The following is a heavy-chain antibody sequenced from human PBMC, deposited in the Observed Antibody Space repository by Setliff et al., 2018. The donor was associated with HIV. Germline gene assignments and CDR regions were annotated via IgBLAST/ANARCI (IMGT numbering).Heavy chain of an antibody. J-gene: IGHJ4*02. D-gene: IGHD1-7*01. CDR3: AKVRWTANYYFDC. CDR1: GFTFNTYA. Sequence: RLSCAASGFTFNTYAVTWVRQAPGEGLEWVSVISADGLTTFYADSVKGRFTISRDNSKDTLYLQMNSLRAEDTALYYCAKVRWTANYYFDCWGQGTLVTVSS. V-gene: IGHV3-23*01. CDR2: ISADGLTT.